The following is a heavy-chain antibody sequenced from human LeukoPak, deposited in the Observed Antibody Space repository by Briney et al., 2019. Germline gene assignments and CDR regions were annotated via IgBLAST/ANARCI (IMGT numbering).Heavy chain of an antibody. CDR2: ISYDGSNK. D-gene: IGHD1-1*01. Sequence: GGSLRLSCAASGFTFSSYAMHWVRQAPGKGLEWVAVISYDGSNKYYADSVKGRFTISRDNSKNTLYLQMNSLRAEDTAVYYCARDPEGLERRSGGVYYYYYGMDAWGQGTTVTVSS. CDR1: GFTFSSYA. V-gene: IGHV3-30*04. CDR3: ARDPEGLERRSGGVYYYYYGMDA. J-gene: IGHJ6*02.